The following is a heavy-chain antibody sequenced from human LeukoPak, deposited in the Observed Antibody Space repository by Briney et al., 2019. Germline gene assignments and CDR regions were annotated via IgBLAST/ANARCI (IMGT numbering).Heavy chain of an antibody. Sequence: ASVKVSCKASGGTFSSYAISWVRQAPGQRLEWMGRIIPILGIANYAQKFQGRVTITADKSTSTAYMELSSLRSEDTAVYYCARALKPARESVPRSSSWYYYYGMDVWGQGTTVTVSS. J-gene: IGHJ6*02. V-gene: IGHV1-69*04. D-gene: IGHD6-13*01. CDR3: ARALKPARESVPRSSSWYYYYGMDV. CDR2: IIPILGIA. CDR1: GGTFSSYA.